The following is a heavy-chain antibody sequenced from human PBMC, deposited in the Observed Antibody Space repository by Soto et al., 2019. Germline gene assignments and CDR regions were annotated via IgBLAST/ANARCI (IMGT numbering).Heavy chain of an antibody. CDR2: ISGSGGST. CDR1: GFTFSSYA. D-gene: IGHD5-12*01. Sequence: PGRSLRLSFAGSGFTFSSYAMSWVRQAPGKGLEWVSAISGSGGSTYYADSVKGRFTISRDNSKNTLYLQMNSLRAEDTAVYYCAKVGYAASGAFDIWGQGTMVTVSS. J-gene: IGHJ3*02. V-gene: IGHV3-23*01. CDR3: AKVGYAASGAFDI.